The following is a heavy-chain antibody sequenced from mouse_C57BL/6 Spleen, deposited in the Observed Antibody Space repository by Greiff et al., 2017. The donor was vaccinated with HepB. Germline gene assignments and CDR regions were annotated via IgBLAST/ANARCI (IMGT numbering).Heavy chain of an antibody. V-gene: IGHV1-26*01. CDR1: GYTFTDYY. CDR2: INPNNGGT. D-gene: IGHD1-1*01. Sequence: VQLQQSGPELVKPGASVKISCKASGYTFTDYYMNWVKQSHGKSLEWIGDINPNNGGTSYNQKFKGKATLTVDKSSSTAYMERRSLTSEDSAVYYCARHYYGSSWYFDYWGQGTTLTVSS. CDR3: ARHYYGSSWYFDY. J-gene: IGHJ2*01.